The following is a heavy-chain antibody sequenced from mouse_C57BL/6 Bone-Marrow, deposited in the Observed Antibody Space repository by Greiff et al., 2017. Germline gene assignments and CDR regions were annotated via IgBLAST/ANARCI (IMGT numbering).Heavy chain of an antibody. CDR2: IYPRSGNT. D-gene: IGHD2-4*01. V-gene: IGHV1-81*01. Sequence: QVQLQQSGAELARPGASVKLSCKASGYTFTSYGISWVKQRTGQGLEWIGEIYPRSGNTYYNEKFKGKATLTADKSSSTAYMELRSLTSEDSAVYVCARFYYDYDGFAYWGQGTLVTVSA. J-gene: IGHJ3*01. CDR3: ARFYYDYDGFAY. CDR1: GYTFTSYG.